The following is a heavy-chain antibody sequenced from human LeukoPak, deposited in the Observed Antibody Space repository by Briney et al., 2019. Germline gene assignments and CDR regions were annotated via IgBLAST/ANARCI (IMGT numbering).Heavy chain of an antibody. CDR3: AREDYDFWSGYYTLPNYYYYYMDV. J-gene: IGHJ6*03. D-gene: IGHD3-3*01. V-gene: IGHV3-30*01. CDR2: ISYDGSNK. CDR1: GFTFSSYA. Sequence: GGSLRLSCAASGFTFSSYAMHWIRQAPGKGLEWVAVISYDGSNKYYADSVKGRFTISRDNSKNTLHLQMNSLRAEDTAVYYCAREDYDFWSGYYTLPNYYYYYMDVWGKGTTVTVSS.